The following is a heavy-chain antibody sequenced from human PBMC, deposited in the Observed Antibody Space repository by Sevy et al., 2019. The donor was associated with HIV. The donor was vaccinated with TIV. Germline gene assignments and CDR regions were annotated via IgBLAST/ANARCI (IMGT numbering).Heavy chain of an antibody. D-gene: IGHD3-10*01. CDR2: ISSVSTYI. Sequence: GGSLRLSCAASGFSFNSYDMNWVRQAPGKGLEWVSSISSVSTYIYYADSVKGRFSISRDNAKKSLYLQMNSLRAEDTAVYYCARVVGYVSGNHYNYHYDLDVWGQGTTVTVSS. V-gene: IGHV3-21*01. CDR1: GFSFNSYD. J-gene: IGHJ6*02. CDR3: ARVVGYVSGNHYNYHYDLDV.